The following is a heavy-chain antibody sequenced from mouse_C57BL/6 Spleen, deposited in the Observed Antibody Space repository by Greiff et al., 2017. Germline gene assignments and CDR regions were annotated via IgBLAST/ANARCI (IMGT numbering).Heavy chain of an antibody. J-gene: IGHJ3*01. CDR1: GYTFTDYY. Sequence: EVKLQQSGPELVKPGASVKISCKASGYTFTDYYMNRVKQSHGKSLEWIGDINPNNGGTSYNQKFKGKATLTVDKSSSTAYMELRSLTSEDSAVYYCASGGYGTPFAYWGQGTLVTVSA. D-gene: IGHD2-2*01. CDR2: INPNNGGT. V-gene: IGHV1-26*01. CDR3: ASGGYGTPFAY.